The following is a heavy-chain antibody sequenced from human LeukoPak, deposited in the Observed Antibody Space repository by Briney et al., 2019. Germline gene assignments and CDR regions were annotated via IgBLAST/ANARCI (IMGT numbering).Heavy chain of an antibody. CDR3: ARDGCSSTSCYL. CDR1: GYTFTGYY. CDR2: INPNSGGT. J-gene: IGHJ4*02. V-gene: IGHV1-2*02. D-gene: IGHD2-2*01. Sequence: ASVKVSCKASGYTFTGYYMHWVRQAPGQGLEWMGWINPNSGGTNYAQKFQGRVTMTRDTSISTAYMERSRRRSDDTAVYYCARDGCSSTSCYLWGQETLVTVSS.